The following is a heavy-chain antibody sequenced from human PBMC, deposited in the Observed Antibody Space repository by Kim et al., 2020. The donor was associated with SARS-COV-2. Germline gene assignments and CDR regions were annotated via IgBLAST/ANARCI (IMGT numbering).Heavy chain of an antibody. V-gene: IGHV1-69*13. CDR3: ASGSYFGGWFDP. D-gene: IGHD1-26*01. Sequence: SVKVSCKASGGTFSSYAISWVRQAPGQGLEWMGGIIPIFGTANYAQKFQGRVTITADESTSTAYMELSSLRSEDTAVYYCASGSYFGGWFDPWGQGTLVTVSS. J-gene: IGHJ5*02. CDR2: IIPIFGTA. CDR1: GGTFSSYA.